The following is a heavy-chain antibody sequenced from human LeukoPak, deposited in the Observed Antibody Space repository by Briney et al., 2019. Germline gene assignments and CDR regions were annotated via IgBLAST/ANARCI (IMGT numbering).Heavy chain of an antibody. CDR2: IYYSGST. CDR1: GGSISSSSYY. Sequence: SETLSLTCTVSGGSISSSSYYWGWIRQPPGKGLEWIVSIYYSGSTYYNPSLKSRVTISVDTSKNQFSLKLSSVTAADTAAYYCARRYCSGGSCYSDNWFDPWGQGTLVTVSS. CDR3: ARRYCSGGSCYSDNWFDP. V-gene: IGHV4-39*01. D-gene: IGHD2-15*01. J-gene: IGHJ5*02.